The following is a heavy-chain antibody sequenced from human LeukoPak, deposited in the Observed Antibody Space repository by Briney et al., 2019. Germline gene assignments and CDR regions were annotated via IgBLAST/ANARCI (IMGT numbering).Heavy chain of an antibody. D-gene: IGHD1-14*01. CDR3: MSTGGDY. V-gene: IGHV3-30*02. CDR1: GFTFSSYG. Sequence: PGGSLRLSCAASGFTFSSYGMHWVRQAPDKGLEWVAFIRYDGSDKYYADSVKGRFTISRDNSKNTLYLQMNSLRPEDTALYYCMSTGGDYWGQGILVTVSS. CDR2: IRYDGSDK. J-gene: IGHJ4*02.